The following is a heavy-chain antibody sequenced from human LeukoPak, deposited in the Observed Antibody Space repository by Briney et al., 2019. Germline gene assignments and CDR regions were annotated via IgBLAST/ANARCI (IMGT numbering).Heavy chain of an antibody. CDR2: IGDSGAST. D-gene: IGHD6-6*01. CDR1: GFTFGTYA. V-gene: IGHV3-23*01. CDR3: ARLRDSSSDY. Sequence: GGSLRLSCAASGFTFGTYAMIWVRQAPGKGLEWVSAIGDSGASTYYADSVKGRFTISRDNSKNTLYLQMNSLRAEDLAIYYCARLRDSSSDYWGQGTLVTVSS. J-gene: IGHJ4*02.